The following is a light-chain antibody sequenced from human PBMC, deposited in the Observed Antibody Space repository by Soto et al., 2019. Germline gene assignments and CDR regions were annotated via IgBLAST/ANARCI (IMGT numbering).Light chain of an antibody. Sequence: DIQLTQSPSSLSASVGDRVTITCRASQNINNYLNWYRQKPGKAPKVLIYAASNLQSGVPSRFSGSGSGTDFILTISSLQPDDFATYYCKKSYTTPEVNFGGGHKVESK. V-gene: IGKV1-39*01. J-gene: IGKJ4*01. CDR3: KKSYTTPEVN. CDR1: QNINNY. CDR2: AAS.